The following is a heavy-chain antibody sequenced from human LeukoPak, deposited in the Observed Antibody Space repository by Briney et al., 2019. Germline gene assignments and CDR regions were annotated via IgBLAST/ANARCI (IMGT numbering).Heavy chain of an antibody. Sequence: PGGSLRLSCAASGFSFSSFWLSWVRQAPGKGLEWVSSISSSSSYIYYADSVKGRFTISRDNALNSLYLQMNSLRAEDTAIYYCARSIPYGTTWYGRSDYWGQGTLVTVSS. CDR3: ARSIPYGTTWYGRSDY. J-gene: IGHJ4*02. CDR2: ISSSSSYI. D-gene: IGHD6-13*01. V-gene: IGHV3-21*04. CDR1: GFSFSSFW.